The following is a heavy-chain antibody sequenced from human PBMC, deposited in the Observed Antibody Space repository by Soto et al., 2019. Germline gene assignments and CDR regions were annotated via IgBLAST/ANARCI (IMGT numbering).Heavy chain of an antibody. V-gene: IGHV3-66*01. D-gene: IGHD3-3*01. CDR2: IYSGGST. Sequence: EVQLVESGGGLVQPGGSLRLSCAASGFTVSSNYMSWVRQAPGKGLEWVSVIYSGGSTYYADSVKGRFTIYRDNSKNTLYLQMNSLRAEDTAVYYCVIPFWPQFDPWGQGTLVTVSS. J-gene: IGHJ5*02. CDR3: VIPFWPQFDP. CDR1: GFTVSSNY.